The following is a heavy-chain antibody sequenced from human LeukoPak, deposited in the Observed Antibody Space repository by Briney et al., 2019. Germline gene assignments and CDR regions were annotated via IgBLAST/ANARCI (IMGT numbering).Heavy chain of an antibody. Sequence: ASVKVSCKASGYTCTSYDINWVRQATGQGLEWMGWMNPNSGNTGYAQKFQGRVTITRNTSISTAYMELSSLRSEDTAVYYCARGGPRDYYEDYWGQGTLVTVSS. D-gene: IGHD3-22*01. CDR2: MNPNSGNT. J-gene: IGHJ4*02. CDR3: ARGGPRDYYEDY. CDR1: GYTCTSYD. V-gene: IGHV1-8*03.